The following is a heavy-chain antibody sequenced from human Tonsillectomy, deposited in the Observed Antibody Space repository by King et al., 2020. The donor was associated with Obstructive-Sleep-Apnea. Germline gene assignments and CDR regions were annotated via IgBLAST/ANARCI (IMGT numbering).Heavy chain of an antibody. CDR2: MYYSGSS. V-gene: IGHV4-59*08. CDR3: ARMTKVIRRVIAHYYFDY. CDR1: GGSISSYY. Sequence: QVQLQESGPGLVKPSETLSLTCAVSGGSISSYYWSWIRQPPGKGLEWIGHMYYSGSSNYNPSLKSRVTISVDTSKSQFSLNLTSVTAADTAMYYCARMTKVIRRVIAHYYFDYWGQGTLVTVSS. D-gene: IGHD3-10*01. J-gene: IGHJ4*02.